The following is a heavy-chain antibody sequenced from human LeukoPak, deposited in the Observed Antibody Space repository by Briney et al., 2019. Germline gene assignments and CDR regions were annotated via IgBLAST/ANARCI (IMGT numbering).Heavy chain of an antibody. CDR2: IIPILGIA. V-gene: IGHV1-69*04. Sequence: SVKVSCKASGGTFSSYAISWVRQAPGQGLEWMGRIIPILGIANYAQKFQGRVTITADKSTSTAYMELSSPRSEDAAVYYCARGRDIVATTFDYWGQGTLVTVSS. D-gene: IGHD5-12*01. J-gene: IGHJ4*02. CDR3: ARGRDIVATTFDY. CDR1: GGTFSSYA.